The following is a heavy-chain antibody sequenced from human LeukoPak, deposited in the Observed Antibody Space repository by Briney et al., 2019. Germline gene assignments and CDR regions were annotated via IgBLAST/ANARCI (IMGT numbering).Heavy chain of an antibody. J-gene: IGHJ4*02. CDR2: LSGSGDRT. CDR1: VFTFGDYA. V-gene: IGHV3-23*01. Sequence: GGSLRLSCTASVFTFGDYAVSWVRQAPGKGLEWVSSLSGSGDRTYYADSVKGRFTISRDNSRNTLHLQMNSLRAEDTAEYYCAKSTYVDYPCCLDYWGQGTLVTVSS. D-gene: IGHD4-17*01. CDR3: AKSTYVDYPCCLDY.